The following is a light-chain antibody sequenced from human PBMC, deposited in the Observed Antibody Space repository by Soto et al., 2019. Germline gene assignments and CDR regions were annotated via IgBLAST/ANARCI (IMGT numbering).Light chain of an antibody. CDR2: GAS. CDR3: QQYGSSPLT. CDR1: QSVSSSF. J-gene: IGKJ4*01. Sequence: EIVLTQSPGTLSLSPGERATLSCRASQSVSSSFLAWYQQKPGQAPRILIYGASRRATGIPDRFSGSGSGTDFTLTISRLEPEDVAVYYCQQYGSSPLTFGGGTKVEIK. V-gene: IGKV3-20*01.